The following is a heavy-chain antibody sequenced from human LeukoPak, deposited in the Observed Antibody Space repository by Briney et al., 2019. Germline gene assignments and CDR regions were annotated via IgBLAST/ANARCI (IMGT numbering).Heavy chain of an antibody. V-gene: IGHV3-30*18. CDR3: AKQSGSYPL. D-gene: IGHD1-26*01. Sequence: GGSLRLSCAASGFTFSSYGMHWVRQAPGKGLEWVAVISYDGSNKYYADSVKGRFTISRDNSKNTPYLQMNSLRAEDTAVYYCAKQSGSYPLWGQGTLVTVSS. CDR1: GFTFSSYG. CDR2: ISYDGSNK. J-gene: IGHJ4*02.